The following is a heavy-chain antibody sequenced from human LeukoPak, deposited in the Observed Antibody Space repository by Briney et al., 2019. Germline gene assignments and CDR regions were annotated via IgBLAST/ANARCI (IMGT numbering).Heavy chain of an antibody. J-gene: IGHJ4*02. CDR2: ISSDGRIT. CDR1: GYTFSSYG. D-gene: IGHD6-19*01. Sequence: GGSLRLSCAASGYTFSSYGIHWVRQAPGKGLEWVAVISSDGRITYYADSVKGRFTISRDNSKSTMYVQMNSLRTEDTAVYYCTKEGAVTGSMWFDYWGQGTLVTVSS. CDR3: TKEGAVTGSMWFDY. V-gene: IGHV3-30*18.